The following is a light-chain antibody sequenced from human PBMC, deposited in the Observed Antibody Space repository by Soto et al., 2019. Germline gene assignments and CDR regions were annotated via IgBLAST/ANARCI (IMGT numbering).Light chain of an antibody. CDR1: QSVSSN. CDR2: GAA. V-gene: IGKV3-15*01. Sequence: EIVLTQSPGTLSLSPGDRATLSCRASQSVSSNLAWYQQKPGETARLLIYGAASRSTGMLARFSSSGSGTEVTLSISSLQYEDFIVYYCQQYNNWPLTFGGGTKVDIK. CDR3: QQYNNWPLT. J-gene: IGKJ4*01.